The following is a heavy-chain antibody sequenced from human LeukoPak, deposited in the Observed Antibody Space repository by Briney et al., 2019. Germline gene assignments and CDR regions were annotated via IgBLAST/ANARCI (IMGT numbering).Heavy chain of an antibody. V-gene: IGHV1-69*05. Sequence: SVKVSCKASGGTFSSYAISWVRQAPGQGLEWMGRIIPIFGTANYAQKFQGRVTITTDESTSTAYMELGSLRSEDTAVYYCALTVSSSWYGYFQHWGQGTLVTVSS. J-gene: IGHJ1*01. CDR1: GGTFSSYA. CDR2: IIPIFGTA. D-gene: IGHD6-13*01. CDR3: ALTVSSSWYGYFQH.